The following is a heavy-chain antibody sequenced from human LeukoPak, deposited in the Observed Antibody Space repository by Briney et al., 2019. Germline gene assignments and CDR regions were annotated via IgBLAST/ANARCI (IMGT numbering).Heavy chain of an antibody. CDR3: ASNYGGNSSDPYYYYYYYMDV. D-gene: IGHD4-23*01. J-gene: IGHJ6*03. CDR1: GFTFSSYA. Sequence: GGSLRLSCAASGFTFSSYAMHWVRQAPGKGLEYVSAISSNGGSTYYANSVKGRFTISRDNSKNTLYLQMNSLRAEDTAVYYCASNYGGNSSDPYYYYYYYMDVWGKGTTVTISS. V-gene: IGHV3-64*01. CDR2: ISSNGGST.